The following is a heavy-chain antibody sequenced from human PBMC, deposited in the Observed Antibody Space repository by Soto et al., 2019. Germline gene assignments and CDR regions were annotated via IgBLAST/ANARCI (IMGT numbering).Heavy chain of an antibody. CDR1: GYTFTRYG. D-gene: IGHD5-18*01. CDR2: ISAYNGNT. Sequence: QVQLVQSGAEVKKPGASVKVSCKASGYTFTRYGISWVRPSPGQGLEWMGWISAYNGNTKYAQKLQGRVTMTTDTSTSPAYMALRSLRSDDTAVYYCARDLSYGLCDYWGQGTLVTVSS. CDR3: ARDLSYGLCDY. V-gene: IGHV1-18*01. J-gene: IGHJ4*02.